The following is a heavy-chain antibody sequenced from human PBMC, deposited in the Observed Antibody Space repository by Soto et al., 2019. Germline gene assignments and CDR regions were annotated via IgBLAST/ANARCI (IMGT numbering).Heavy chain of an antibody. Sequence: VSVKVSCKASGYTFTSYGISWVRQAPGQGLEWMGWISAYNGNTNYAQKLQGRVTMTTDTSTSTAYMELSSLRSEDTAVYYCAADLGVETAFDIWGQGTMVTVSS. V-gene: IGHV1-18*01. CDR3: AADLGVETAFDI. CDR2: ISAYNGNT. CDR1: GYTFTSYG. J-gene: IGHJ3*02. D-gene: IGHD3-3*01.